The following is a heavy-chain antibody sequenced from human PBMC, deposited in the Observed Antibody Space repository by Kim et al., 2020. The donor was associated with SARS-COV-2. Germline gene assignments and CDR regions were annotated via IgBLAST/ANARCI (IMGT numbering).Heavy chain of an antibody. CDR2: ISSSSSYI. J-gene: IGHJ3*02. CDR1: GFTFSSYS. Sequence: GGSLRLSCAASGFTFSSYSMNWVRQAPGKGLEWVSSISSSSSYIYYADSVKGRFTISRDNAKNSLYLQMNSLRAEDTAVYYCARDEPLYGSGSYSPFDAFDIWGQGTMVTVSS. CDR3: ARDEPLYGSGSYSPFDAFDI. D-gene: IGHD3-10*01. V-gene: IGHV3-21*01.